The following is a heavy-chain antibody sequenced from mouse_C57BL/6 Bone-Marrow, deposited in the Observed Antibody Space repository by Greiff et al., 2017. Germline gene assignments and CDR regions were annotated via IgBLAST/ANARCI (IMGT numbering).Heavy chain of an antibody. CDR3: ARRAYYAMDY. CDR1: GFTFSSYG. Sequence: EVNVVESGGDLVKPGGSLKLSCAASGFTFSSYGMSWVRQTPDKRLEWVATISSGGGYTYYPDSVKGRFTISRDNAKNTLYLQMSSLKSEDTAMYYCARRAYYAMDYWGQGTSVTVSA. J-gene: IGHJ4*01. CDR2: ISSGGGYT. V-gene: IGHV5-6*02.